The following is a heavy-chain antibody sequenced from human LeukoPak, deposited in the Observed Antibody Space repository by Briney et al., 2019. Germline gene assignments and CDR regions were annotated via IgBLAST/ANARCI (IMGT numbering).Heavy chain of an antibody. D-gene: IGHD4-17*01. CDR3: AREDGDYVGAYFQH. CDR1: GYSISSGYY. CDR2: IYHSGST. J-gene: IGHJ1*01. Sequence: SETLSLTCAVSGYSISSGYYWGWIRQPPGKGLELIGSIYHSGSTYYNPSLKSRVTISVDTSKNQFSLKLSSVTAADTAVYYCAREDGDYVGAYFQHWGQGTLVTVSS. V-gene: IGHV4-38-2*02.